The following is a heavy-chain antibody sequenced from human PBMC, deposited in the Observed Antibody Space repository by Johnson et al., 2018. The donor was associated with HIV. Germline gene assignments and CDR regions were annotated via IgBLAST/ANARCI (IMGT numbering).Heavy chain of an antibody. D-gene: IGHD1-1*01. CDR1: GLSFSSYG. CDR3: ATSTASDALDI. J-gene: IGHJ3*02. CDR2: IWSDGSNK. V-gene: IGHV3-33*01. Sequence: QVQLVESGGGVVQPGRSVRLSCAASGLSFSSYGMEWVRQAPGKGLEWVAVIWSDGSNKHYADSVKGRFTISRDNSKNTLYLQMNSPRAEDTAVYYCATSTASDALDIWGQGTMVTVSS.